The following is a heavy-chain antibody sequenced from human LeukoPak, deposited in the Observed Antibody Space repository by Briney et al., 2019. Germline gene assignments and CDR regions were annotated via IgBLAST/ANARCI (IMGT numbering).Heavy chain of an antibody. CDR3: ARDDSSGYYWRAYGMDV. V-gene: IGHV4-59*01. D-gene: IGHD3-22*01. J-gene: IGHJ6*02. CDR1: GGSFSGYY. Sequence: NTSETLSLTCAVYGGSFSGYYWSWIRQPPGKGLEWIGYIYYSGSTNYNPSLKSRVTISVDTSKNQFSLKLSSVTAADTAVYYCARDDSSGYYWRAYGMDVWGQGTTVTVSS. CDR2: IYYSGST.